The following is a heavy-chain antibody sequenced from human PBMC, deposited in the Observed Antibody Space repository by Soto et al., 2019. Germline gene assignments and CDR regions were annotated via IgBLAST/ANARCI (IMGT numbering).Heavy chain of an antibody. J-gene: IGHJ4*02. D-gene: IGHD3-3*01. CDR2: INPSGGST. CDR3: ARDSLAIFGVAVFDY. Sequence: GASVKVSCKASGYIFINYYMHWVRQAPGQGLEWMGIINPSGGSTSYAQKFQGRVTMTTDTSTSTAYMELRSLRSDDTAVYYCARDSLAIFGVAVFDYWGQGTLVTVSS. CDR1: GYIFINYY. V-gene: IGHV1-46*01.